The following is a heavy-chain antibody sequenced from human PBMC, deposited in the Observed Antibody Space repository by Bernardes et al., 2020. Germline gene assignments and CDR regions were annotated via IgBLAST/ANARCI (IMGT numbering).Heavy chain of an antibody. D-gene: IGHD4-17*01. V-gene: IGHV3-33*01. CDR3: ARDYGGNSYAFDV. CDR1: GFTFSSYG. CDR2: IWYDGSNK. Sequence: GGSLRLSCAASGFTFSSYGIHWVRQAPGRGLDWVAVIWYDGSNKYYADSVKGRFTISRDNSKNTLSLQMNSLRAEDTAVYYCARDYGGNSYAFDVWGQGTMVTVSS. J-gene: IGHJ3*01.